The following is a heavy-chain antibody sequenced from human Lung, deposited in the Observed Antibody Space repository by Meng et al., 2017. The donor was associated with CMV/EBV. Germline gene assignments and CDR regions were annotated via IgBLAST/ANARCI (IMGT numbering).Heavy chain of an antibody. CDR3: SRDLLSSSSWSPPLSFDP. D-gene: IGHD6-13*01. CDR1: AFTFNNYA. V-gene: IGHV3-30-3*01. Sequence: GESLKISCAASAFTFNNYAMHWVRQAPGKGLEWVAVISYDGFNKYYADSVNGRFTISRDNSKNTLYLQMDSLRAEDTAVYYCSRDLLSSSSWSPPLSFDPWGQGTLVXVSS. CDR2: ISYDGFNK. J-gene: IGHJ5*02.